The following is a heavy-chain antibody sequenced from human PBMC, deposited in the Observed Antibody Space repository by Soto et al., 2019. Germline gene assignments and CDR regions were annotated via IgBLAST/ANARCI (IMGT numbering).Heavy chain of an antibody. Sequence: QVQLVESGGGVVQPGRSLRLSCAASGFTFSSYAMHWVRQAPGKGLEWVAVISYDGSNKYYADSVKGRFTISRDNSKNTLDLQMNSLRAEDTAVYYCARAPSWEYQLPFDYWGQGTLVTISS. J-gene: IGHJ4*02. D-gene: IGHD2-2*01. CDR2: ISYDGSNK. CDR1: GFTFSSYA. V-gene: IGHV3-30-3*01. CDR3: ARAPSWEYQLPFDY.